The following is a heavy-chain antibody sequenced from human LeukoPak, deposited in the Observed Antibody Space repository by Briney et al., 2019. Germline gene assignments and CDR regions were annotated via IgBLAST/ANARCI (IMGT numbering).Heavy chain of an antibody. V-gene: IGHV3-11*06. CDR1: GFTFSDYY. CDR3: ARDRPIGYCTSTSCLRNDY. J-gene: IGHJ4*03. CDR2: ISSSSSYT. Sequence: KPGGSLRLSCAASGFTFSDYYMSWIRQAPGKGLEWISYISSSSSYTNYADSVKGRFTISRDNAKNSLYLQMNSLRAEDTAVYYCARDRPIGYCTSTSCLRNDYWGQGTTVTVSS. D-gene: IGHD2-2*01.